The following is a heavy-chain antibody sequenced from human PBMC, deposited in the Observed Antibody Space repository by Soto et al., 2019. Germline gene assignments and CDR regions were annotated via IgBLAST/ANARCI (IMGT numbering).Heavy chain of an antibody. CDR1: GFTFSSYA. V-gene: IGHV3-30-3*01. D-gene: IGHD7-27*01. J-gene: IGHJ6*02. Sequence: QVQLVESGGGVVQPGRSLRLSCAASGFTFSSYAMHWVRQAPGKGLEWVAVISYDGSNKYYADSVKGRFTISRDNSKNTLYLQMNSLRAEDTGVYYCARPNRHYYDYGMDVWGQGTTVTVSS. CDR3: ARPNRHYYDYGMDV. CDR2: ISYDGSNK.